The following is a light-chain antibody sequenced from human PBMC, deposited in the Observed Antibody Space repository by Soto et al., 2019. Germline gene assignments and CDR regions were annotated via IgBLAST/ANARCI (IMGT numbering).Light chain of an antibody. CDR2: DAS. J-gene: IGKJ5*01. CDR3: QQFKTYPIT. CDR1: QSIGTL. Sequence: DIQMIQSPSTLSASLGAKVTITCRASQSIGTLLAWYQQTPGRAPNLLIYDASSLQSGVPSRFSGSGSGTEFTLTISSLQPDDFATYFCQQFKTYPITFGQGTRLEIK. V-gene: IGKV1-5*01.